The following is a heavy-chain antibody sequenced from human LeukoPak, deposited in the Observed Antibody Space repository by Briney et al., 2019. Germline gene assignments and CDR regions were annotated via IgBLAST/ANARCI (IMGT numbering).Heavy chain of an antibody. CDR1: GFTFSSYG. J-gene: IGHJ5*02. D-gene: IGHD5-24*01. CDR2: IWYDGSNK. Sequence: PGGSLRLSCAASGFTFSSYGMHWVRQAPGKGLEWVAVIWYDGSNKYYADSVKGRFTISRDNSKNTLYLQMNSLRAEDTAVYYCARDPGEMATIFWFDPWGQGTLVTVSS. V-gene: IGHV3-33*01. CDR3: ARDPGEMATIFWFDP.